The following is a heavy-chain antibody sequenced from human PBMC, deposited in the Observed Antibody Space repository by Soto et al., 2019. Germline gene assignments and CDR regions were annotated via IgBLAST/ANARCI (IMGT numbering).Heavy chain of an antibody. CDR2: IYHTGRT. CDR3: AHRPIVGAAI. CDR1: GGSISNSNW. D-gene: IGHD1-26*01. Sequence: QVQLQESGPGLVKPSGTLSLTCGVFGGSISNSNWWTWVRQPPGKGLEWIGEIYHTGRTNYNSSLLSRATISLDKPNHQFTLKLSSVTAADTAVYYCAHRPIVGAAIWGQGTLDTVSP. V-gene: IGHV4-4*02. J-gene: IGHJ4*02.